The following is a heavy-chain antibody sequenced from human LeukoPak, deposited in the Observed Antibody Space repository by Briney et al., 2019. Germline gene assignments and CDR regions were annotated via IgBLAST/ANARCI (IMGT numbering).Heavy chain of an antibody. J-gene: IGHJ3*02. CDR2: IIPIFGTA. CDR1: GGTFSSYA. V-gene: IGHV1-69*05. Sequence: SVKASCKASGGTFSSYAISWVRQAPGQGLEWMGGIIPIFGTANYAQKFQGRVTITTDESTSTAYMELSSLRSEDTAVYYCARVLAAAGPRIDAFDIWGQGTMVTVSS. CDR3: ARVLAAAGPRIDAFDI. D-gene: IGHD6-13*01.